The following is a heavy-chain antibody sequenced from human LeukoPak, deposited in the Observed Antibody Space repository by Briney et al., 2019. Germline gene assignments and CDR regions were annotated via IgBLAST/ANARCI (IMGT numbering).Heavy chain of an antibody. CDR3: AAREYYGSGNY. V-gene: IGHV1-46*01. CDR1: GYTFTNYY. J-gene: IGHJ4*02. D-gene: IGHD3-10*01. CDR2: INPSGGST. Sequence: ASVKIPCKASGYTFTNYYMHWVRQAPGQGLEWVGIINPSGGSTNYAGKFQGRVTMTSETSTSTVYMGLTNLGSEDTAMFYCAAREYYGSGNYWGQGTLVTVSS.